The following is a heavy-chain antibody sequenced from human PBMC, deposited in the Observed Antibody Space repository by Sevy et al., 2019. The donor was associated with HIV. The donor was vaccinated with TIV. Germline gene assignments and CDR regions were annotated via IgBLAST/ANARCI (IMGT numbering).Heavy chain of an antibody. V-gene: IGHV4-30-4*01. CDR3: ARTYYYDSSGYSPDY. Sequence: SETLSLTCTVSGGPISSGDYYWSWIRQPPGKGLEWIGYIYYSGSTYYNPSLKSRVTISVDTSKNQFSLKLSSVTAAYTAVYYCARTYYYDSSGYSPDYWGQGTLVTVSS. CDR2: IYYSGST. J-gene: IGHJ4*02. D-gene: IGHD3-22*01. CDR1: GGPISSGDYY.